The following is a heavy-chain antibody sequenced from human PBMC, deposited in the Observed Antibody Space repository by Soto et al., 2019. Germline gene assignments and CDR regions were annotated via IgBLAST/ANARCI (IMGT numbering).Heavy chain of an antibody. J-gene: IGHJ4*01. CDR3: AKNLTPAVMAGTSYYFDY. V-gene: IGHV3-30-3*02. Sequence: GGSVRLSCAASGFTFRNHAMHWVRQAPGKGLECLAVIAYDGSNAFYRDSVKGRFTISRDNSKNSLYLHMNSLRAEDTGVYYCAKNLTPAVMAGTSYYFDYWGQGTLVTVSS. CDR2: IAYDGSNA. D-gene: IGHD6-19*01. CDR1: GFTFRNHA.